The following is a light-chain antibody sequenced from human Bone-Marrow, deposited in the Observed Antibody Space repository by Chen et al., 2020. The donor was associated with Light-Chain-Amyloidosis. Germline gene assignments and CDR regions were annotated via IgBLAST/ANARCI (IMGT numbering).Light chain of an antibody. V-gene: IGLV3-21*02. CDR2: DDS. J-gene: IGLJ3*02. CDR1: NIGSTS. CDR3: QVWDRSSDRPV. Sequence: SYVLTQPSSVSVAPGQTATIACGGNNIGSTSVHWYQQTPGQAPLLVVYDDSDRPSGIPGRLSGSYSGNTATRTISRVEAGDEADYYCQVWDRSSDRPVFGGGTKLTVL.